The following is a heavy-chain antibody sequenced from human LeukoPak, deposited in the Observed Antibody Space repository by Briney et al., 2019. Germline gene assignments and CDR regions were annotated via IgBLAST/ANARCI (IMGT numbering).Heavy chain of an antibody. CDR3: ARAMLIRRSVSDY. V-gene: IGHV1-69*05. CDR2: IIPIFGTA. Sequence: SVKVSCRASGGTFSSYAISWVRQAPGQGLEWMGRIIPIFGTASYAQKFQGRVTITTDESTSTAYMELSSLRSEDMAVYYCARAMLIRRSVSDYWGQGTLVTVSS. D-gene: IGHD2-21*01. CDR1: GGTFSSYA. J-gene: IGHJ4*02.